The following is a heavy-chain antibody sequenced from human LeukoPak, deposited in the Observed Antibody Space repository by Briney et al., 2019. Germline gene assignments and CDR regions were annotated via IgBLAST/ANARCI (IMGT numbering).Heavy chain of an antibody. Sequence: PSETLSLTCTVSGGSISSYYWSWIRQPPGKGLEWIGYIYYSGSTNYNPSLKSRVTISVDTSKNQFSLKLSSVTAADTAVYYCAGDSDSSGYDHYYMDVWGKGTTVTVSS. D-gene: IGHD3-22*01. CDR2: IYYSGST. V-gene: IGHV4-59*01. J-gene: IGHJ6*03. CDR1: GGSISSYY. CDR3: AGDSDSSGYDHYYMDV.